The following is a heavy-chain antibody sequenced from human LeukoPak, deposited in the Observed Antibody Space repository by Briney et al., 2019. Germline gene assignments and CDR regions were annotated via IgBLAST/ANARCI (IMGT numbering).Heavy chain of an antibody. CDR1: GFTFSRYG. Sequence: GGSLRLSCAASGFTFSRYGMHWVRQAPGKGLEWVAVISKDGSNKDYADSVKGRFIISRDNSKNTLYLQMNSLRAEDTAVYYCARDRSGIYDAFDIWGQGTMVTVSS. J-gene: IGHJ3*02. CDR3: ARDRSGIYDAFDI. V-gene: IGHV3-30*03. D-gene: IGHD1-14*01. CDR2: ISKDGSNK.